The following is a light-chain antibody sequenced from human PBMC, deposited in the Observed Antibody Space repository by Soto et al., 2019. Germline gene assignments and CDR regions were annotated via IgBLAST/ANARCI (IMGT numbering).Light chain of an antibody. CDR1: QSVTGSF. CDR2: CAA. Sequence: EIVLTWSPGTLSLSQRERATLSWSASQSVTGSFLAWYQQKPDQAPSLLIYCAAARSTAILGRFSGSGSGTDYSLTISRLEPEDFTVYYCQQYGASPITFGQGRRLEIK. J-gene: IGKJ5*01. V-gene: IGKV3-20*01. CDR3: QQYGASPIT.